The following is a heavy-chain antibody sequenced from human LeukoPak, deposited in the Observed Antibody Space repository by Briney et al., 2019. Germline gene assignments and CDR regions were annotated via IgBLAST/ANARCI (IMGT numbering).Heavy chain of an antibody. CDR2: IHYSGST. V-gene: IGHV4-59*01. J-gene: IGHJ6*02. CDR1: GGSISTYY. CDR3: ARDPLGIAVAGLPPIYYGMDV. Sequence: PSGTLSLTCTVSGGSISTYYWSWIRQPPGKGLAWIGYIHYSGSTNYNPSLKSRVTISVDTSKNQFSLKLSSVTAADTAVYYCARDPLGIAVAGLPPIYYGMDVWGQGTTVTVSS. D-gene: IGHD6-19*01.